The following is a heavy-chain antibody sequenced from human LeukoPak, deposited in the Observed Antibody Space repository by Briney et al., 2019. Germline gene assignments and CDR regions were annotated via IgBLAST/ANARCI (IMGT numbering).Heavy chain of an antibody. CDR2: INHSGST. D-gene: IGHD2-15*01. CDR3: ARLGKGYCSGGSCRGKNWFDP. Sequence: GSLRPSCAASGFTFSDYYMSWIRQPPGKGLEWIGEINHSGSTNYNPSLKSRVTISVDTSKNQFSLKLSSVTAADTAVYYCARLGKGYCSGGSCRGKNWFDPWGQGTLVTVSS. J-gene: IGHJ5*02. CDR1: GFTFSDYY. V-gene: IGHV4-34*01.